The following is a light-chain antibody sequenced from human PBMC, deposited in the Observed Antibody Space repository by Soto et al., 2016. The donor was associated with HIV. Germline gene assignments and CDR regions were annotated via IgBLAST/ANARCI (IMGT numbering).Light chain of an antibody. CDR2: DDS. Sequence: SYELIQAPSVSVSPGQTVSITCSGDKLGEKYACWYQQKPGQAPILVLYDDSDRPSGIPERFSGSNSGNTATLSISRVEAGDEADYYCQVWDAGTDLVVFGGGTKLTVL. CDR3: QVWDAGTDLVV. V-gene: IGLV3-1*01. J-gene: IGLJ2*01. CDR1: KLGEKY.